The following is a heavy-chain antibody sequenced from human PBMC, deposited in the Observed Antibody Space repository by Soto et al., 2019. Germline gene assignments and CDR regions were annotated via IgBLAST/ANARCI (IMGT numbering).Heavy chain of an antibody. J-gene: IGHJ4*02. Sequence: SETVSLTCTVSGGSISSGDYYWSWIRQPPGKGLEWIGYIYYSGSTYYNPSLKSRVTISVDTSKNQFSLKLSSVTAADTAVYYCARYYYDSSGYYYFDYWGQGTLVTVSS. CDR3: ARYYYDSSGYYYFDY. CDR1: GGSISSGDYY. D-gene: IGHD3-22*01. CDR2: IYYSGST. V-gene: IGHV4-30-4*01.